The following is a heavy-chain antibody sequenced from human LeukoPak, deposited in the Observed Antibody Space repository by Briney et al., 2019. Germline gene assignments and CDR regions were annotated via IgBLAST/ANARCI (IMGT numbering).Heavy chain of an antibody. V-gene: IGHV1-18*01. CDR1: GYTFTSYP. CDR3: ARDSPHPQGGSTSHNWFDP. J-gene: IGHJ5*02. D-gene: IGHD2-2*01. CDR2: ISVYNTNT. Sequence: ASVKVSCKASGYTFTSYPISWVRQAPGQGLEWMGWISVYNTNTKYAQKLQGRVTMTTDRSTSTAYMELRSLRSDDTAVYYCARDSPHPQGGSTSHNWFDPWGQGTLVTVSS.